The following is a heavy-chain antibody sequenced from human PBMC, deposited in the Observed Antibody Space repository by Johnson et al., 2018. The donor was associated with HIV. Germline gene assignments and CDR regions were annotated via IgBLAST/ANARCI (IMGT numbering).Heavy chain of an antibody. Sequence: QVQLVESGGGLVKPGGSLRLSFAASGFSFSDYFVSWIRQAPGKGLEWVSYISRGGSSASVIYYADSVKGRFTISRENAKNSVYLQMNSLRSDDTAVYYCASDYGDYDHAFDIWGRGTVVTVTS. J-gene: IGHJ3*02. V-gene: IGHV3-11*04. CDR1: GFSFSDYF. CDR2: ISRGGSSASVI. D-gene: IGHD4-17*01. CDR3: ASDYGDYDHAFDI.